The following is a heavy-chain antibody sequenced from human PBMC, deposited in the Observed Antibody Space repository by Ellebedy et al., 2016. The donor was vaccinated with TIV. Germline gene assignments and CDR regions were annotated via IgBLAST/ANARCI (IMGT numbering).Heavy chain of an antibody. CDR2: IYYTGST. CDR1: GGSISGSSYY. J-gene: IGHJ4*02. D-gene: IGHD5-24*01. Sequence: MPSETLSLTCTVSGGSISGSSYYLGWIRQHPGKGLEWSGYIYYTGSTYYNPSLKSRLIISVDTSKNQFSLKLTSVTAADTAVYYCARGRWLQPYFDYWGQGTPVTVSS. V-gene: IGHV4-31*03. CDR3: ARGRWLQPYFDY.